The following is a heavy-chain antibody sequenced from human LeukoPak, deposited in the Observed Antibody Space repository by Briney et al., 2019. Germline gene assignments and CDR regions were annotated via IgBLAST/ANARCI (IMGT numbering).Heavy chain of an antibody. J-gene: IGHJ4*02. Sequence: ASVKVSCKASGYTFTWYYLHWVRQAPGQGVEWMGWINPNSGGTAYAQRFQGRVTMTRDTSNSTAYMELSRLISDGTAVYYCARVNPSGSYYLYWGQGTLVTVSS. CDR3: ARVNPSGSYYLY. CDR1: GYTFTWYY. CDR2: INPNSGGT. D-gene: IGHD3-10*01. V-gene: IGHV1-2*02.